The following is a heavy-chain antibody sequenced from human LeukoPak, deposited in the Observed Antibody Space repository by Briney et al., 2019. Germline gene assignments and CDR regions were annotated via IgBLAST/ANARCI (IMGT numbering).Heavy chain of an antibody. V-gene: IGHV3-49*02. CDR3: TRVDLRFLEWLAFDY. J-gene: IGHJ4*02. D-gene: IGHD3-3*01. Sequence: GRFTISRDDSKSIAYLQMNSLKTGDTAVYYCTRVDLRFLEWLAFDYWGQGTLVTVSS.